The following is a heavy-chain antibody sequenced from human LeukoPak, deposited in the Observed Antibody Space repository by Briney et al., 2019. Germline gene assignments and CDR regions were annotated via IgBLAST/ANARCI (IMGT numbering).Heavy chain of an antibody. CDR1: GGSISSGGYY. J-gene: IGHJ3*02. CDR3: ARDDGYRTRLDI. D-gene: IGHD5-24*01. Sequence: ASETLSLTCTVSGGSISSGGYYWSWIRQHPGKGLEWIGYIYYSGSTYYNPSLKSRVTISVDTSKNQFSLKLSSVTAADTAVYYCARDDGYRTRLDIWGQGTMVTVSS. V-gene: IGHV4-31*03. CDR2: IYYSGST.